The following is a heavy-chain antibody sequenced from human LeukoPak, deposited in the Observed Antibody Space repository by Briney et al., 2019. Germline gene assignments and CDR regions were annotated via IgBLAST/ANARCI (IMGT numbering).Heavy chain of an antibody. CDR1: GFTFSSYG. Sequence: GGSLRLSCAASGFTFSSYGMHWVRQAPGKGLEWVAVIWYDGSNKYYADSVKGRFTISRDNSKNTLYLQMNSLRAEDTAEYYCARSPIQPDHDSSGYIFDWWGQGTLVTVSS. CDR3: ARSPIQPDHDSSGYIFDW. J-gene: IGHJ4*02. CDR2: IWYDGSNK. V-gene: IGHV3-33*01. D-gene: IGHD3-22*01.